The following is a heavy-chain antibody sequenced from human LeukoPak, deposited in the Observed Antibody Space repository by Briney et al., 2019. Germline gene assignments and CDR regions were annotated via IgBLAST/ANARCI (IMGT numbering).Heavy chain of an antibody. CDR3: ARDRFGAYWYFDL. CDR1: GFTFSSYA. V-gene: IGHV3-74*01. J-gene: IGHJ2*01. D-gene: IGHD3-16*01. Sequence: PGGSLRLSCAASGFTFSSYAMSWVRQAPGKGLVWVSRINSDGSSTSYADSVKGRFTISRDNAKNTLYLQMNSLRAEDTAVYYCARDRFGAYWYFDLWGRGTLVTVSS. CDR2: INSDGSST.